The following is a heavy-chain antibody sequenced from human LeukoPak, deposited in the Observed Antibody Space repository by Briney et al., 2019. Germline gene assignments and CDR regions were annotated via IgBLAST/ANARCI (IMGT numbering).Heavy chain of an antibody. Sequence: GGSPRLSCAASGFTFSTYWMHWVRQAPGKGLVWVSRIKSDGSTNYADSVKGRFTISRDNAKNTVSLQMNSLRPEDTGVYYCARAPSEIGGYYPEYFRHWGQGTLVTVSS. CDR3: ARAPSEIGGYYPEYFRH. V-gene: IGHV3-74*01. D-gene: IGHD3-22*01. CDR2: IKSDGST. CDR1: GFTFSTYW. J-gene: IGHJ1*01.